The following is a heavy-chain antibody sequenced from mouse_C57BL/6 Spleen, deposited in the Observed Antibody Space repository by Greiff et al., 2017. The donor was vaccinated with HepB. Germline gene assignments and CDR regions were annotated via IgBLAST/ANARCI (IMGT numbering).Heavy chain of an antibody. CDR1: GFTFSDYG. CDR2: ISSGSSTI. J-gene: IGHJ2*01. Sequence: EVKLMESGGGLVKPGGSLKLSCAASGFTFSDYGMHWVRQAPEKGLEWVAYISSGSSTIYYADTVKGRFTISRDNAKNTLFLQMTSLRSEDTAMYYCARPGEDYGSSYLFDYWGQGTTLTVSS. D-gene: IGHD1-1*01. V-gene: IGHV5-17*01. CDR3: ARPGEDYGSSYLFDY.